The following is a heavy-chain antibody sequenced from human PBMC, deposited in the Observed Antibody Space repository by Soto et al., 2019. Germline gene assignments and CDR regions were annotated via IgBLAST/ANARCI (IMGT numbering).Heavy chain of an antibody. CDR1: GLTFSSYA. V-gene: IGHV3-64*01. CDR3: ARDAMTTVTTGCLDY. D-gene: IGHD4-17*01. CDR2: ISSNGGST. J-gene: IGHJ4*02. Sequence: EVQLVESGGGLVQPGGSLRLSCAASGLTFSSYAMHWVRQAPGKGLEYVSAISSNGGSTYYANSVKGRFTISRDNSKNTLYLQMGSLRAEDMAVYYCARDAMTTVTTGCLDYWGQGTLVTVSS.